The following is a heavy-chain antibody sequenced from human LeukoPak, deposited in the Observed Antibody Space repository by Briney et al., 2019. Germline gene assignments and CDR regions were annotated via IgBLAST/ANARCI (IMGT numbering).Heavy chain of an antibody. J-gene: IGHJ4*02. V-gene: IGHV3-21*01. CDR3: AKEGGSYYYFDY. Sequence: PGGSLRLSCAASGFTFSSYSMNWVRQAPGKGLEWVSSISSSSSYIYYADSVKGRFTISRDNAKNSLYLQMNSLRAEDTAVYYCAKEGGSYYYFDYWGQGTLVTVSS. CDR1: GFTFSSYS. CDR2: ISSSSSYI. D-gene: IGHD1-26*01.